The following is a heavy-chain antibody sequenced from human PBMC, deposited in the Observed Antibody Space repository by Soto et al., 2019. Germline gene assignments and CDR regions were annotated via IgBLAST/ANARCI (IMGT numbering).Heavy chain of an antibody. D-gene: IGHD2-2*01. CDR2: IYYSGST. V-gene: IGHV4-31*03. Sequence: SETLSLTCTVSGGSISSGGYYWSWIRQHPGKGLEWIGYIYYSGSTYYNPSLKSRVTISVDTSKNQFSLKLSSVTAADTAVYYCARDGPPDIVVVPAGFYYGMDVWGQGTTVTVSS. CDR3: ARDGPPDIVVVPAGFYYGMDV. J-gene: IGHJ6*02. CDR1: GGSISSGGYY.